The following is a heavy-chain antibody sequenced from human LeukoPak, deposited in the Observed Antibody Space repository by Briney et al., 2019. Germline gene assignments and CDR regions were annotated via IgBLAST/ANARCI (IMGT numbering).Heavy chain of an antibody. D-gene: IGHD2-2*01. V-gene: IGHV4-61*02. J-gene: IGHJ3*02. Sequence: SSQTLSLTCTVSGGSISSGSYYWSWIRQPAGKGLECIGRIYTSGSTNYNPSLKSRVTISVDTSKNQFSLKLSSVTAADTAVYYCARERGGYCSSTSCYDAFDIWGQGTMVTVSS. CDR2: IYTSGST. CDR1: GGSISSGSYY. CDR3: ARERGGYCSSTSCYDAFDI.